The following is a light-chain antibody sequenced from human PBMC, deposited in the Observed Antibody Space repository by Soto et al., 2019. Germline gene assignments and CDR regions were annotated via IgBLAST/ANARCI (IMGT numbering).Light chain of an antibody. CDR2: DND. Sequence: QAVVTQPPSVSAAPGQKVTISCSGSSSNIRNNYVSWYQQLPGTAPKLLIYDNDKRPSGIPDRFSGSKSGTSATLGITGLQTGEEADYYCGTWDSSLSAGVFGGGTQLTVL. J-gene: IGLJ3*02. V-gene: IGLV1-51*01. CDR1: SSNIRNNY. CDR3: GTWDSSLSAGV.